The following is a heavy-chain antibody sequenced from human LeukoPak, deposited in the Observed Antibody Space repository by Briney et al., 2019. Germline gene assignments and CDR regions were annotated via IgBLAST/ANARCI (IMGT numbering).Heavy chain of an antibody. V-gene: IGHV3-21*01. Sequence: GGSLRLSCAASGFTFSRYSMNWVRQAPGKGLEWVSSISISSSYIYYADSVKGRFTMSRDNAKNSLYLQMKSLRAEDTAVYYCAKTMVRGEAFDYWGQGTLVTVSS. CDR2: ISISSSYI. CDR1: GFTFSRYS. CDR3: AKTMVRGEAFDY. D-gene: IGHD3-10*01. J-gene: IGHJ4*02.